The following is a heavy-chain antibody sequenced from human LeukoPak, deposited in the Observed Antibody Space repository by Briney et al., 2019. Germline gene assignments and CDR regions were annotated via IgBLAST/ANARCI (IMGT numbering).Heavy chain of an antibody. V-gene: IGHV4-39*07. D-gene: IGHD3-10*01. J-gene: IGHJ6*02. CDR3: AREAEDSGTYLYGLDV. CDR1: GGSISSRSYY. CDR2: IYDSGST. Sequence: SEILSLTCTVSGGSISSRSYYWGWIRQPPGKGLEWIGSIYDSGSTYYNPSLKSRVTISGDTSKNQFSLKVRSVTAADTAVYYCAREAEDSGTYLYGLDVWGQGTTVTVSS.